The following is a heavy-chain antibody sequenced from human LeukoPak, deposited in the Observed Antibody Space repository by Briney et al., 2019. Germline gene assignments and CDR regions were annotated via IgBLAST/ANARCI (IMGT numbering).Heavy chain of an antibody. Sequence: GGSLRLSCAASGFTFSSYGMSWVRQAPGKGLEWVSGISGSGGRTYYADSVKGRLAISRDNSKNTLYLQMNSLRAEDTAVYYCAKDLSDPVMVIGSWGQGTLVTVSS. V-gene: IGHV3-23*01. J-gene: IGHJ5*02. CDR1: GFTFSSYG. CDR3: AKDLSDPVMVIGS. D-gene: IGHD5-18*01. CDR2: ISGSGGRT.